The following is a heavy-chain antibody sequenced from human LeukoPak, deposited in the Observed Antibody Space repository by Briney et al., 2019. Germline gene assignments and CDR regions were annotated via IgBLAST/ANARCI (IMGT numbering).Heavy chain of an antibody. CDR3: AKDLTIVVVPAASAFDI. CDR2: ISGSGGST. V-gene: IGHV3-23*01. CDR1: GFTFSSYG. D-gene: IGHD2-2*01. Sequence: GGSLRLSCAASGFTFSSYGMSWVLQAPGKGLEWVSAISGSGGSTYYADSVKGRFTISRDNSKNTLYLQMNSLRAEDTAVYYCAKDLTIVVVPAASAFDIWGQGTMVAVSS. J-gene: IGHJ3*02.